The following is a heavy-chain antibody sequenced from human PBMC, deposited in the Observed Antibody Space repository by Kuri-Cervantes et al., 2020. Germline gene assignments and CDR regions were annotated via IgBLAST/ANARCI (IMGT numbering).Heavy chain of an antibody. CDR3: AWGRYSGYDFDGMDV. J-gene: IGHJ6*02. Sequence: ASVKVSCKASGYTFTGYYMHWVRQATGQGLEWMGWMNPNSGNTGYAQKFQGRVTMTRNTSISAAYMELSSLRSEDTAVYYCAWGRYSGYDFDGMDVWGQGTTVTVSS. CDR1: GYTFTGYY. V-gene: IGHV1-8*02. CDR2: MNPNSGNT. D-gene: IGHD5-12*01.